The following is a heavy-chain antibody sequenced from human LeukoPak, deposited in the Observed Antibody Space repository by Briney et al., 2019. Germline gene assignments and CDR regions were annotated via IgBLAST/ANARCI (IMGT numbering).Heavy chain of an antibody. Sequence: GSLRLSCAASGFTFSSYTMSWVRQAPGKGLEWVSVIYSGDNSYYADSVRGRFTISRDNSKNTLYLQMNSLRAEDTAVYYCARQLGGYYFDCWGQGTLVTASS. CDR3: ARQLGGYYFDC. CDR2: IYSGDNS. V-gene: IGHV3-66*04. D-gene: IGHD3-10*01. J-gene: IGHJ4*02. CDR1: GFTFSSYT.